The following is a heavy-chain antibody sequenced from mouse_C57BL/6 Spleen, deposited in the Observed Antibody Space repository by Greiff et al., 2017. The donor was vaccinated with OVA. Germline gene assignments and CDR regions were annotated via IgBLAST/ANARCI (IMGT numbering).Heavy chain of an antibody. CDR3: ARSRYGPSYGAMEY. CDR2: IRNKANGYTT. Sequence: EVQLVESGGGLVQPGGSLSLSCAASGFTFTDYYMSWVRQPPGKALEWLGFIRNKANGYTTEYSASVKGRFTISRDNSQSSIYLQMKARRAEDRDTEDCARSRYGPSYGAMEYWGQGTSVTVSS. CDR1: GFTFTDYY. D-gene: IGHD1-1*01. V-gene: IGHV7-3*01. J-gene: IGHJ4*01.